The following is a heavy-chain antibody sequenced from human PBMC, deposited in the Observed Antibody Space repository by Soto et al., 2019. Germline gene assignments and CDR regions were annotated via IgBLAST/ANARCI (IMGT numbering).Heavy chain of an antibody. CDR3: ARAPPADYYDSRVSNWFNX. V-gene: IGHV1-69*13. D-gene: IGHD3-22*01. CDR1: GGTFSSYA. Sequence: SVKVSCKASGGTFSSYAISWVRQAPGQGLEWMGGIIPIFGTANYAEKFQGRVTITADESTSTAYMELSSLRSEDTAVYYCARAPPADYYDSRVSNWFNXWGQATMVTVSX. CDR2: IIPIFGTA. J-gene: IGHJ5*02.